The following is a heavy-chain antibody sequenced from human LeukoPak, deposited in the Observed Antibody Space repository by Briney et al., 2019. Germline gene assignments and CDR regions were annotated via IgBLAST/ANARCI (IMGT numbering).Heavy chain of an antibody. D-gene: IGHD1-14*01. V-gene: IGHV4-59*06. CDR3: ARTYKY. J-gene: IGHJ4*02. CDR1: GGSISSYH. CDR2: IYYSGST. Sequence: SETLSLTCTVSGGSISSYHWSWIRQHPGKGLEWIGYIYYSGSTYYNPSLKSRVTISVDTSKNQFSLKLSSVTAADTAVYYCARTYKYWGQGTLVTVSS.